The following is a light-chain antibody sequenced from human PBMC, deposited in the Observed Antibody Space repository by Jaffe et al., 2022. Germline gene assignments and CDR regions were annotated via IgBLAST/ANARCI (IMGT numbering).Light chain of an antibody. Sequence: EIVMTQSPATLSVSPGERATLSCRASQSVSNNLAWYQQKPGQAPRLLIYDASTRATDIPARFSGSGSGTEFTLTISSLQSEDFAVYYCQQYNNWPRTFGQGTKVEIK. CDR3: QQYNNWPRT. CDR2: DAS. V-gene: IGKV3-15*01. J-gene: IGKJ1*01. CDR1: QSVSNN.